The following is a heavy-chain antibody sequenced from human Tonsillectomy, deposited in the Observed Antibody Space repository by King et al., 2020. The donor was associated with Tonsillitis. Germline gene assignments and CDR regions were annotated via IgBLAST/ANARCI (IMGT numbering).Heavy chain of an antibody. CDR1: GYTFTSYD. Sequence: QVQLVQSGAEVKKPGASVKVSCKASGYTFTSYDINWVRQATGQGLEWMGWMNPNSGNTGYAQKFQGRVTMTRNTSRSTAYMGLGSLRSEDTAVYYCARAQYYDFWSGYYSYYYGMDVWGQGTTVTVSS. V-gene: IGHV1-8*01. CDR3: ARAQYYDFWSGYYSYYYGMDV. D-gene: IGHD3-3*01. CDR2: MNPNSGNT. J-gene: IGHJ6*02.